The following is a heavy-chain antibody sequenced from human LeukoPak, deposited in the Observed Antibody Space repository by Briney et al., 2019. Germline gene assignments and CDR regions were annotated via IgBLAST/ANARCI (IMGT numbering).Heavy chain of an antibody. CDR3: ARGYGGNPKGDAYDI. V-gene: IGHV4-59*01. CDR2: IYYSGST. D-gene: IGHD4-23*01. CDR1: GGSISSYY. Sequence: SETLSLTCTVSGGSISSYYWSWIRQPPGKGLEGIGYIYYSGSTNYNPSLKSRVTISVDTSKNQFSLKLSSVPAADTAVYYCARGYGGNPKGDAYDIWGQGTMVTVSS. J-gene: IGHJ3*02.